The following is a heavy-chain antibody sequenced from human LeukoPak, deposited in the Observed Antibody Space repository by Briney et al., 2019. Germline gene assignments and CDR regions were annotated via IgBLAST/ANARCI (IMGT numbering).Heavy chain of an antibody. Sequence: PGGSLRLSCAASGFTFSSYAMSWVRQAPGKGLEWVSAISGSGGSTYYADSVKDRFTISRDNSKNTLYLQMNSLRAEDTAVYYCALGGDYVPFGYWGQGTLVTVSS. J-gene: IGHJ4*02. CDR1: GFTFSSYA. CDR3: ALGGDYVPFGY. D-gene: IGHD4-17*01. V-gene: IGHV3-23*01. CDR2: ISGSGGST.